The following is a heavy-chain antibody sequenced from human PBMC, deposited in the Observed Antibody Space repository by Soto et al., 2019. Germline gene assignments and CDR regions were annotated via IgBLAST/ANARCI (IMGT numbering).Heavy chain of an antibody. CDR2: IYYSGST. Sequence: SETLSLTCTVSGGSISSYYWGWIRQPPGKGLEWIGYIYYSGSTNYNPSLKSRVTISVDTSKNQFSLKLSSVTAADTAVYYYAREGYYGGNLNFDYWGQGTLVTVSS. D-gene: IGHD3-22*01. CDR3: AREGYYGGNLNFDY. V-gene: IGHV4-59*01. CDR1: GGSISSYY. J-gene: IGHJ4*02.